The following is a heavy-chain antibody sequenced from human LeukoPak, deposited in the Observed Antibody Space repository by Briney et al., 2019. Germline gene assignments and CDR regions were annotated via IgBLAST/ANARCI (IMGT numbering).Heavy chain of an antibody. CDR2: IIPIFGTA. D-gene: IGHD3-22*01. CDR1: GGTFSSYA. CDR3: AKDPYYYDSSGQYYFDY. V-gene: IGHV1-69*13. Sequence: ASVKVSCKASGGTFSSYAISWVRQAPGQGLEWMGGIIPIFGTANYAQKFQGRVTITADESTSTAYMELSSLRSEDTAVYYCAKDPYYYDSSGQYYFDYWGQGTLVTVSS. J-gene: IGHJ4*02.